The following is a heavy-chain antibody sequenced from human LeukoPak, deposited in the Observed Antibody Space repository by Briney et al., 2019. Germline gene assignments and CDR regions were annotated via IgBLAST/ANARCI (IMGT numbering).Heavy chain of an antibody. CDR2: ISVYNGHT. Sequence: VASVKVSCKASGYTFSSNGISWVRQAPGQGLEWMGWISVYNGHTNYAQKLQGRVTMTTDTSTSTAYMELRSLRSDDTAVYYCARGQKYRSGYTVTELGSGYFDYWGQGPLVTVSS. J-gene: IGHJ4*02. V-gene: IGHV1-18*01. CDR3: ARGQKYRSGYTVTELGSGYFDY. CDR1: GYTFSSNG. D-gene: IGHD5-18*01.